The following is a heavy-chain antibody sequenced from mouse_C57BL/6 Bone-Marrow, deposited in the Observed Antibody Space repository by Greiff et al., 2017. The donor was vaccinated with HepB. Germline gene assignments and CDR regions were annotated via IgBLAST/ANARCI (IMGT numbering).Heavy chain of an antibody. CDR2: ISSGGSYT. CDR1: GFTFSSYG. Sequence: EVQLVESGGDLVKPGGSLKLSCAASGFTFSSYGMSWVRQTPDKRLEWVATISSGGSYTYYPDSVKGRFTISRDNAKNTLYLQMSSLKSEDTAMYYCATQRGSSLYYFDYWGQGTTLTVSS. V-gene: IGHV5-6*01. CDR3: ATQRGSSLYYFDY. J-gene: IGHJ2*01. D-gene: IGHD1-1*01.